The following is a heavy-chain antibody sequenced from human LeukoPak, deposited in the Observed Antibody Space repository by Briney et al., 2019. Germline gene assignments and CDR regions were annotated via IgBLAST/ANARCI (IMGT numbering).Heavy chain of an antibody. CDR2: VSGGGGTI. J-gene: IGHJ4*02. V-gene: IGHV3-11*01. Sequence: GGSLRLSCAASGFTFSDYYMSWIRQAPGKGLEWVSSVSGGGGTIYYADSVQGRFTISRDNSKNTVDLQMNSLRAEDTAVYYCARFTMIRGIIIKPLDFWGQGTLVFVSS. CDR1: GFTFSDYY. D-gene: IGHD3-10*01. CDR3: ARFTMIRGIIIKPLDF.